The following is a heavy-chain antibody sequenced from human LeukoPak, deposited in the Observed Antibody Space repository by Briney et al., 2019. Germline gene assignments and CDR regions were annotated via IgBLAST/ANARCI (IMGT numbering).Heavy chain of an antibody. CDR2: IYYRRTT. D-gene: IGHD1-1*01. CDR3: ARQKDRYNWNDVGAFDI. J-gene: IGHJ3*02. V-gene: IGHV4-38-2*02. CDR1: GYTISSGYD. Sequence: SETLSLTCSVSGYTISSGYDWGWIRQPPGKGLEWIGSIYYRRTTYYNPSLKSRVTMSIDTSKNQFSLKLSSVTAADTAVFYCARQKDRYNWNDVGAFDIWGQGTMVTVSS.